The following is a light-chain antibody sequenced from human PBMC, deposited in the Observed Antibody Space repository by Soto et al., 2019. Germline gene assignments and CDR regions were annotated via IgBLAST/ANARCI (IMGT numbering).Light chain of an antibody. J-gene: IGKJ3*01. CDR2: DAS. CDR1: QDIGTW. CDR3: QHRV. V-gene: IGKV1-5*01. Sequence: DIQMTQSPSTLSASVGDSVTITCRASQDIGTWLAWYQQRPGKAPHLLIYDASRLQSGVPSRFSGSGSGTEFTLTVSSLQPDDFATYYCQHRVFGPGTKVEIK.